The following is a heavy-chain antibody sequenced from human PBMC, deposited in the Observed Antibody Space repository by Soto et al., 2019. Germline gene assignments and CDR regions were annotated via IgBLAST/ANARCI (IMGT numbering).Heavy chain of an antibody. V-gene: IGHV4-34*01. J-gene: IGHJ5*02. Sequence: SETLSLTCAVYGGSFSGYYWSWIRQPPGKGLEWIGEINHSGSTNYNPSLKSRVTISVDTSKNQFSLKLSSVTAADTAVYYCARGGRYCSSTSCYRLYNWFDPWGQGTLVTVSS. D-gene: IGHD2-2*02. CDR1: GGSFSGYY. CDR2: INHSGST. CDR3: ARGGRYCSSTSCYRLYNWFDP.